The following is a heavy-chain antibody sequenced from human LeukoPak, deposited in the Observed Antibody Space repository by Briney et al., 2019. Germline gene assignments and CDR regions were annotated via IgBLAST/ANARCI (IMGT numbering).Heavy chain of an antibody. CDR2: ISPYNGKT. Sequence: ASVKVSFQDSGYIFSNDFCSYGSTWVRQARGPEIVWMVWISPYNGKTKFAQKFQGRVTIRADTSTSTGYMELRSLRSDDTDVYYCASGYYSDGNGYSPADYWGQGTLVTVSS. V-gene: IGHV1-18*01. J-gene: IGHJ4*02. CDR3: ASGYYSDGNGYSPADY. D-gene: IGHD3-22*01. CDR1: GYIFSNDFCSYG.